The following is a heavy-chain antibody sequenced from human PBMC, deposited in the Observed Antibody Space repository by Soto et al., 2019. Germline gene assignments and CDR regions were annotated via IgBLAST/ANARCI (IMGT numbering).Heavy chain of an antibody. D-gene: IGHD6-13*01. J-gene: IGHJ6*02. CDR2: ISAYNGNT. V-gene: IGHV1-18*01. CDR1: GYTFTSYG. Sequence: GASVKVSCKASGYTFTSYGISWVRQAPGQGLEWMGWISAYNGNTNYAQKLQGRVTMTTDTSTSTAYMELRSLRSDDTAVYYCARDYSVGYISSWYDMDVWGQGTTVTVSS. CDR3: ARDYSVGYISSWYDMDV.